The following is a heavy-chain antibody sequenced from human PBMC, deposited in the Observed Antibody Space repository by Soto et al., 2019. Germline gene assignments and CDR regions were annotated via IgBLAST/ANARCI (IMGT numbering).Heavy chain of an antibody. CDR1: GFTFSDFG. D-gene: IGHD3-10*01. J-gene: IGHJ6*02. CDR2: ISYDGILK. CDR3: AKDFKVSGGHYGSLNYYYGMDV. V-gene: IGHV3-30*18. Sequence: RRLSCAASGFTFSDFGMHWVRQAPGKGLEWVAIISYDGILKYYADSVKGRFTISRDTSKGAVYLQMNSLTPEDTAVYYCAKDFKVSGGHYGSLNYYYGMDVWGQGTTVTVSS.